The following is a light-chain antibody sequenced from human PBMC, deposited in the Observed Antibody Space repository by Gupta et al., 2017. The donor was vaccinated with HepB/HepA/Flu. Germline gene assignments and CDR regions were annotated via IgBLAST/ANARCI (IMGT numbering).Light chain of an antibody. CDR1: KLGDKY. J-gene: IGLJ1*01. Sequence: SYELTQPPSVSVSPGQTASITCSGDKLGDKYACWYQQKPGQSPVLVIYQDSKRPSGIPERFSGSNSGNTATQTISGTQAMDEADYYCQAWDSSTNYVFGTGTKVTVL. CDR2: QDS. V-gene: IGLV3-1*01. CDR3: QAWDSSTNYV.